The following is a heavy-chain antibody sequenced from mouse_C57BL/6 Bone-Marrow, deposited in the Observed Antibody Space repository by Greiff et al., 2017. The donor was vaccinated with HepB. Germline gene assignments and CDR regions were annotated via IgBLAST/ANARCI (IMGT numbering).Heavy chain of an antibody. CDR3: ARLVTTVVYWYFDV. Sequence: EVQLVESGGDLVKPGGSLKLSCAASVFTFSSYGMSWVRQTPDKRLEWVATISSGGSYTYYPDSVKGRFTISRDNAKNTLYLKMSSLKSEDTAMYYCARLVTTVVYWYFDVWGTGTTVTVSS. CDR1: VFTFSSYG. J-gene: IGHJ1*03. V-gene: IGHV5-6*01. CDR2: ISSGGSYT. D-gene: IGHD1-1*01.